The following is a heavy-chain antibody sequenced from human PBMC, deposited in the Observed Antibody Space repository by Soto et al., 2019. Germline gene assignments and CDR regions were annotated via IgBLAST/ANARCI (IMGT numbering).Heavy chain of an antibody. D-gene: IGHD6-6*01. CDR1: GYTFTSYG. CDR2: ISAYNGNT. V-gene: IGHV1-18*01. Sequence: GASVKVACKASGYTFTSYGISWVRQAPGQGLEWMGWISAYNGNTNYAQKLQGRVTMTTDTSTSTAYMELRSLRTDDTAVYYCARDFGPLLSSSSAYGMDGWGQGTTVTVS. CDR3: ARDFGPLLSSSSAYGMDG. J-gene: IGHJ6*02.